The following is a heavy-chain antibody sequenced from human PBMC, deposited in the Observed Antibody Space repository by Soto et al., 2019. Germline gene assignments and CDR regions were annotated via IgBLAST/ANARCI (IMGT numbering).Heavy chain of an antibody. CDR1: GFTLSSYS. V-gene: IGHV3-48*02. J-gene: IGHJ4*02. D-gene: IGHD6-19*01. CDR3: ARETGLGSSGWSYYVDF. Sequence: EVQLVESGGGVVQPGGSLRVSCAASGFTLSSYSMHWVRQAPGQGLEWVSYISGSGGTIYYADSVKGRFTISRDNAKNSLSVQMNSLRDADTAVYFCARETGLGSSGWSYYVDFWGQGTRVTVSS. CDR2: ISGSGGTI.